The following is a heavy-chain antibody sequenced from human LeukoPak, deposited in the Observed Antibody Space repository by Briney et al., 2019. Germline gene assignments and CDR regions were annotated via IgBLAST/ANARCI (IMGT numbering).Heavy chain of an antibody. J-gene: IGHJ6*02. CDR2: ISAYNGNT. CDR3: AREGCSGGSCYLPSYYYGMDV. CDR1: GYTFTSYG. D-gene: IGHD2-15*01. Sequence: GASVKVSCKASGYTFTSYGISWVRQAPGQGLEWMGWISAYNGNTNYAQKLQGRVTMTTDTSTSTAYMELRSLRSDDTAVYYCAREGCSGGSCYLPSYYYGMDVWGQGTTVTVSS. V-gene: IGHV1-18*01.